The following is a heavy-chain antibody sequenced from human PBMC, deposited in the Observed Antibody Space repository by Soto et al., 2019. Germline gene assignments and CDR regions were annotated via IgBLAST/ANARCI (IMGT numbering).Heavy chain of an antibody. Sequence: EVQLVESGGSVVRPGGSLRLSCAVSGITFDAYGMSWVRQVPGKGLEWVSSIDWEGERTEYADSVKGRFTVSRDNDDNPLYFQMISLRAEDTALYHCARGRGVLSTWSYYFDYWGQGTLVTVSS. D-gene: IGHD6-13*01. J-gene: IGHJ4*02. CDR2: IDWEGERT. V-gene: IGHV3-20*01. CDR3: ARGRGVLSTWSYYFDY. CDR1: GITFDAYG.